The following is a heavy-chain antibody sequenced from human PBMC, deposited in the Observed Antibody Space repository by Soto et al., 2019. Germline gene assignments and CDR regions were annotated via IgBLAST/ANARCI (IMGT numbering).Heavy chain of an antibody. CDR3: ARDYRVMPIDY. J-gene: IGHJ4*02. CDR1: GGTFSSYT. V-gene: IGHV1-69*08. Sequence: QVQLVQSGAEVKKPGSSVKVSCKASGGTFSSYTISWVRQAPGQGLEWMGRIIPILGIANYAQKFQGRVTITADKSTSTAYMELSSLRSEDTAVYYCARDYRVMPIDYWGQGTLVTVSS. D-gene: IGHD3-16*01. CDR2: IIPILGIA.